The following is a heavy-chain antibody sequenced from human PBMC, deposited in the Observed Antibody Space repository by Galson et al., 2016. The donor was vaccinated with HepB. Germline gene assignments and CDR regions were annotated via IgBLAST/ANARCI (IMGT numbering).Heavy chain of an antibody. Sequence: SVKVSCKASGGTFNSYAISWVRQAPAQGLEWMGGIIPAFGTPNYAQKFQGRVTITADESTSTSYMELSSLRSEDTAVYYCARGPQQLVTLPHANTNNSVMESWGQGP. V-gene: IGHV1-69*13. CDR3: ARGPQQLVTLPHANTNNSVMES. J-gene: IGHJ5*01. D-gene: IGHD6-13*01. CDR1: GGTFNSYA. CDR2: IIPAFGTP.